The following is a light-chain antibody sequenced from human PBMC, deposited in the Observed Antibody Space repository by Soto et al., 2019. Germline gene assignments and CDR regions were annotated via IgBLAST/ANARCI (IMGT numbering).Light chain of an antibody. Sequence: DIQMTQSPSSLSASVGDRVTITCRASQSIDKYLHWYQQKPGKAPKLLIYTASSLESGVPSRFSGSGSATDFTLTISSLQPEDFASYFCHQSYRAPHTFGQGTKVDIK. V-gene: IGKV1-39*01. J-gene: IGKJ2*01. CDR3: HQSYRAPHT. CDR1: QSIDKY. CDR2: TAS.